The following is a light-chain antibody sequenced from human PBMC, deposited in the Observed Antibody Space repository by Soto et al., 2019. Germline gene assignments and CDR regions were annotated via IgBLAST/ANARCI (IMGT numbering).Light chain of an antibody. V-gene: IGKV1-39*01. CDR1: QGISGY. CDR2: AAS. Sequence: DIQMTQSPSSLSASVGDRVTITCRASQGISGYLSGYPQKPGKAPKLLIYAASTLQSGVPSRFSGSGSGTDFTLTISSLQPEDVATYYCQQAHGTFGQGTRLEIK. J-gene: IGKJ5*01. CDR3: QQAHGT.